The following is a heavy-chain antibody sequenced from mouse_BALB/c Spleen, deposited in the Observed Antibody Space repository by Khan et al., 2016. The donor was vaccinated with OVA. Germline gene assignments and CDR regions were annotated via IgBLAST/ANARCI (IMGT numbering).Heavy chain of an antibody. Sequence: QVQLKESGAELARPGASVKLSCKASGYTFTDYYINWMKQRTGQGLEWIGEIYPGSGNIYYNEKFKGKATLTADKSSSTAYMQLSSLTSEASAVYFCAREWAAWFPYWGQGTLVTVSA. J-gene: IGHJ3*01. V-gene: IGHV1-77*01. CDR2: IYPGSGNI. CDR1: GYTFTDYY. CDR3: AREWAAWFPY.